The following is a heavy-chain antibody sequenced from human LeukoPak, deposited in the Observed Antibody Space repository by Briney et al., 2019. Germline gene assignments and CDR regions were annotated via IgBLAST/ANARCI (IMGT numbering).Heavy chain of an antibody. J-gene: IGHJ2*01. D-gene: IGHD3-22*01. V-gene: IGHV3-23*01. CDR2: ISGSGGST. CDR3: AKDRRGVTMIVVVRKGWYFDL. CDR1: GFTFSSYA. Sequence: GGSLRLSCAASGFTFSSYAMSWVRQAPGKGLEWVSAISGSGGSTYYADSVKGRFTISRDNSKNTLYLQMNSLRAEDTAVYYCAKDRRGVTMIVVVRKGWYFDLWGRGTLVTVSS.